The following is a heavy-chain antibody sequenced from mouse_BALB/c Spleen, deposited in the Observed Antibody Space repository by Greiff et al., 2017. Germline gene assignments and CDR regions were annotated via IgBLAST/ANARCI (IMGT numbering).Heavy chain of an antibody. CDR2: ISYSGST. V-gene: IGHV3-8*02. J-gene: IGHJ2*01. CDR1: GDSITSGY. CDR3: ARYGGYYGSSHYFDY. D-gene: IGHD1-1*01. Sequence: VQLKESGPSLVKPSQTLSLTCSVTGDSITSGYWNWIRKFPGNKLEYMGYISYSGSTYYNPSLKSRISITRDTSKNQYYLQLNSVTTEDTATYYCARYGGYYGSSHYFDYWGQGTTLTVSS.